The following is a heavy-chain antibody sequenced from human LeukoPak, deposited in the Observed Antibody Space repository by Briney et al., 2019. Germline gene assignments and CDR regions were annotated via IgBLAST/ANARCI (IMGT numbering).Heavy chain of an antibody. Sequence: PGGSLRLSCAASGFTFSSYAMSWVRQPPGKGLEWIGNIFYSGSTYYSPSLKSRVTISVDTSKNQFSLKLSSVTAADTAVYYCARTYSSSWWFGAFDIWGQGTMVTVSS. CDR1: GFTFSSYA. D-gene: IGHD6-13*01. J-gene: IGHJ3*02. CDR3: ARTYSSSWWFGAFDI. CDR2: IFYSGST. V-gene: IGHV4-34*12.